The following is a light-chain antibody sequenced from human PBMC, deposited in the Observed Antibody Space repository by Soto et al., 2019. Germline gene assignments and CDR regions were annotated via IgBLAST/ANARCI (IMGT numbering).Light chain of an antibody. CDR2: AAS. CDR1: QSISCY. CDR3: QQSYSTPLT. J-gene: IGKJ4*01. Sequence: DIQMTQSPSSLSASVGDIVTITCLASQSISCYWKWYQQKPGQAPKLLIYAASSLQSGVPSRFIGSGAGTDFTLTSSSLQSEDFATYYWQQSYSTPLTFGGGTKVEIK. V-gene: IGKV1-39*01.